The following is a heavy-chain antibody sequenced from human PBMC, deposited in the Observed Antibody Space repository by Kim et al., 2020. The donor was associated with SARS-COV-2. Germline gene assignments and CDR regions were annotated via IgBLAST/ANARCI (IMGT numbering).Heavy chain of an antibody. CDR2: IRAYNGNT. J-gene: IGHJ6*02. V-gene: IGHV1-18*04. Sequence: ASVKVSCKASGYTFTSYGISWVRQAPGQGLEWMGWIRAYNGNTNYAQKLQGRVTMTTDTSTSTAYMELRSLRSDDTAVYYCARDRGLQLAVAIYYYYGMDVWGQGTTVTVSS. CDR3: ARDRGLQLAVAIYYYYGMDV. CDR1: GYTFTSYG. D-gene: IGHD6-13*01.